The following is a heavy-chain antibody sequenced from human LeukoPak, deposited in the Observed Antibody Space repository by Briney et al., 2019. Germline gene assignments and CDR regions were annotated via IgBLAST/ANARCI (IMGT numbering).Heavy chain of an antibody. CDR1: GYTFTSYG. CDR2: ISAYNGNT. CDR3: AGDRDYGDYRHVYFDY. Sequence: ASVKVSCKASGYTFTSYGISWVRQAPGQGLEWMGWISAYNGNTNYAQKLQGRVTMTTDTSMSTAYMELRSLRSDDTAVYYCAGDRDYGDYRHVYFDYWGQGTLVTVSS. J-gene: IGHJ4*02. D-gene: IGHD4-17*01. V-gene: IGHV1-18*01.